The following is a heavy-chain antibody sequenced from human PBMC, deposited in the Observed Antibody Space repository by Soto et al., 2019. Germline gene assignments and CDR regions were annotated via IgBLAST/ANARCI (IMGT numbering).Heavy chain of an antibody. CDR2: IYPGDSQT. D-gene: IGHD3-10*01. CDR3: ARHRSPGTYDGFDV. J-gene: IGHJ3*01. Sequence: PGESLKISCKGSGYTFTDYWIGWVRQMPGKGLEWMGIIYPGDSQTISSPSFQGQVTISADKSINTAYLQWSSLKTSDTAMYYCARHRSPGTYDGFDVWGQGTLVTVSS. CDR1: GYTFTDYW. V-gene: IGHV5-51*01.